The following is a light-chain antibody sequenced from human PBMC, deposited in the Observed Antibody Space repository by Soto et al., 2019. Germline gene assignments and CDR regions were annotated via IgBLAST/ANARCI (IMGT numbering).Light chain of an antibody. J-gene: IGLJ2*01. CDR1: RSNIGSNT. V-gene: IGLV1-44*01. Sequence: QSVLTQPPSASGTPGQRVTISCSGSRSNIGSNTVNWYQQLPGTAPKLLMYSNNHRPSGVPDRISGSKSGTSASLAISGLQPEDEADYYCAAWDDSLNGPILGGGTKLTVL. CDR3: AAWDDSLNGPI. CDR2: SNN.